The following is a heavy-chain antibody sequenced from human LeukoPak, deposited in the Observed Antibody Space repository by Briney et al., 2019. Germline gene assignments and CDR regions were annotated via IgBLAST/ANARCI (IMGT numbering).Heavy chain of an antibody. CDR1: GDSVSSDSAA. V-gene: IGHV6-1*01. J-gene: IGHJ3*01. CDR3: ARGSEWAFDF. CDR2: AYYRSKWYT. Sequence: SQTLSLTCAISGDSVSSDSAAWNWIRQSPSRGLEWLGRAYYRSKWYTNYAVSVKNRITINSDTSKNQFSLQLNSVTPDDTAVYYCARGSEWAFDFWGQGTMVTVSS. D-gene: IGHD6-25*01.